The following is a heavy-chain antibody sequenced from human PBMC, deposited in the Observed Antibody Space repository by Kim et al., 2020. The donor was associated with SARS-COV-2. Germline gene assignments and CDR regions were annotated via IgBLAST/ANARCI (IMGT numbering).Heavy chain of an antibody. J-gene: IGHJ5*02. Sequence: TPSLKGGVTISVDTSKNQFSLKLSSVTAADTAVYYCARDDCSGGSCYDQWGQGTLVTVSS. V-gene: IGHV4-39*07. CDR3: ARDDCSGGSCYDQ. D-gene: IGHD2-15*01.